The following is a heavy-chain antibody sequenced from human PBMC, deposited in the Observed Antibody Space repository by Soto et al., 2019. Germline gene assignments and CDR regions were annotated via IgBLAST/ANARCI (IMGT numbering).Heavy chain of an antibody. CDR2: INAGNGNT. CDR3: ARCAAYKDVLLWFVP. J-gene: IGHJ6*02. V-gene: IGHV1-3*01. CDR1: GYTFTSYA. Sequence: ASVKVSCKASGYTFTSYAMHWVRQAPGQRLEWMGWINAGNGNTKYSQKFQGRVTITRDTSASTAYMELSSLRSEDTAVYYCARCAAYKDVLLWFVPWGQGTTVTVSS. D-gene: IGHD3-10*01.